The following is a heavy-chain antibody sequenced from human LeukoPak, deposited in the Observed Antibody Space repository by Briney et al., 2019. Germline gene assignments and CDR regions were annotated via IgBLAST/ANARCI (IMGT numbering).Heavy chain of an antibody. CDR1: GFTFSSYS. CDR2: ISSSSSYI. D-gene: IGHD4-23*01. J-gene: IGHJ4*02. Sequence: GGSLRLSCAASGFTFSSYSMNWVRQAPGKGLEWVSSISSSSSYIYYADSVKGRLTISRDNAKNSLYLQMNSLRAEDTAVYYCARVPRGGNSTGSGYWGQGTLVTVSS. CDR3: ARVPRGGNSTGSGY. V-gene: IGHV3-21*01.